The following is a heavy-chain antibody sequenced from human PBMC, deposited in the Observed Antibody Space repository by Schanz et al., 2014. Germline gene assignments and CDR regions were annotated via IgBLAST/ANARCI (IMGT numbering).Heavy chain of an antibody. D-gene: IGHD6-6*01. CDR2: ISSTGIHT. V-gene: IGHV3-11*05. CDR3: AKVWKDHRIAGRPGWSDGMDV. J-gene: IGHJ6*02. Sequence: VQLVESGGGLVQPGGSLRLSCASSGFTFGENYMHWIRQAPGKGLEWVSVISSTGIHTDYAESVKGRFTISRDNAKNSLFLQMNSLRAEDTAVYYCAKVWKDHRIAGRPGWSDGMDVWGQGTTVTVSS. CDR1: GFTFGENY.